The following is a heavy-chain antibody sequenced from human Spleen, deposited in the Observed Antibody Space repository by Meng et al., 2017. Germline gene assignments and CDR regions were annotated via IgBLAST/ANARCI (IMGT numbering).Heavy chain of an antibody. CDR1: GFTFSGSA. J-gene: IGHJ4*02. V-gene: IGHV3-23*01. CDR2: ITGSADRT. CDR3: AKALYGSGSYALLFDY. D-gene: IGHD3-10*01. Sequence: GESLKISCAASGFTFSGSAMSWVRQAPGKGLEWVSSITGSADRTYYADSVKGRFTISRDNSKNTLSLQMNSLRAEDTAIYYCAKALYGSGSYALLFDYWGQGTLVTVSS.